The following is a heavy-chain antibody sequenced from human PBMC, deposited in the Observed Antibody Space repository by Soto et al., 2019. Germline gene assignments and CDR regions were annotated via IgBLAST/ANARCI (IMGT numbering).Heavy chain of an antibody. V-gene: IGHV2-5*02. CDR1: GFSLSTSGVG. Sequence: GPTPVNPTQTLTLTGTFSGFSLSTSGVGVGWIRQPPGKALEWLALIYWDDDKRYSPSLKSRLTITKDTSKNQVVLTMTNMDPVDTATYYCAHRGYYYDSSGYYSSAEYFQHWGQGTLVTVS. D-gene: IGHD3-22*01. CDR3: AHRGYYYDSSGYYSSAEYFQH. CDR2: IYWDDDK. J-gene: IGHJ1*01.